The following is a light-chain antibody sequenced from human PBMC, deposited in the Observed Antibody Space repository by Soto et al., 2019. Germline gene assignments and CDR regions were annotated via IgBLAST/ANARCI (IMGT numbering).Light chain of an antibody. CDR2: WAS. V-gene: IGKV4-1*01. Sequence: DIVMTQSPDSLAVSLGERATINCKSSQTVLSSNNKNYLAWYQQKPGQPPKLLIYWASTRESGVPDRFSGSGSGPDFTLTISSLQAEDVGLYYCKQYFSTSWTFGQGTKVEIK. CDR3: KQYFSTSWT. CDR1: QTVLSSNNKNY. J-gene: IGKJ1*01.